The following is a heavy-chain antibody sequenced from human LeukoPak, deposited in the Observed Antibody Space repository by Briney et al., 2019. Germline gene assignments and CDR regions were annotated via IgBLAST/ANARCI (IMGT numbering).Heavy chain of an antibody. CDR1: GHRFTSYW. D-gene: IGHD3-10*01. V-gene: IGHV5-51*01. J-gene: IGHJ4*02. CDR3: ARRSTYGSGTNYLFDY. Sequence: ESLKISFKVSGHRFTSYWISWVRQMPGKGLEWMGIIYPGDSDTRYSPSFQGQVTISADKSISTAYLQWSSLKASDTAMYYCARRSTYGSGTNYLFDYWGQGTLVTVSS. CDR2: IYPGDSDT.